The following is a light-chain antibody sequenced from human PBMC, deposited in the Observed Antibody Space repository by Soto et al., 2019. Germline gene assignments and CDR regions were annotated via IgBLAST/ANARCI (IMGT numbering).Light chain of an antibody. CDR2: EVS. V-gene: IGLV2-8*01. J-gene: IGLJ1*01. CDR1: SSDVGGYNY. Sequence: QSVLTQSRSASGSPGQAFTISCTGTSSDVGGYNYVSWYQQHPGKAPKLMIYEVSKRPSGVPDRFSGSKSGNTASLTVSGLQAEDEADYYCSSYAGSNNYVFGTGTKVTVL. CDR3: SSYAGSNNYV.